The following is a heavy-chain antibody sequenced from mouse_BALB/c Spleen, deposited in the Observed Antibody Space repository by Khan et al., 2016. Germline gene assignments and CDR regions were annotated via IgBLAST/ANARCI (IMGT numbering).Heavy chain of an antibody. V-gene: IGHV9-3-1*01. CDR3: ARDYDYDGDWYFDV. CDR1: GYTFTNYG. D-gene: IGHD2-4*01. J-gene: IGHJ1*01. Sequence: QIQLVQSGPELKKPGETVKISCKASGYTFTNYGMNWVKQAPGKGLKWMGWMNTYTGEPTYADAFKGRFAFSLKTSARTAYLQINNRKNEDTATYFCARDYDYDGDWYFDVWGAGTTVTVSS. CDR2: MNTYTGEP.